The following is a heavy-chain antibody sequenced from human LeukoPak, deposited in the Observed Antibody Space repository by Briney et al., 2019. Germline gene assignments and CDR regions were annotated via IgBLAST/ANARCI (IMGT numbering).Heavy chain of an antibody. D-gene: IGHD3-10*01. CDR2: IKQDGSEK. V-gene: IGHV3-7*01. J-gene: IGHJ4*02. CDR3: AREYYGSGSKSNDY. CDR1: GFTFSSYL. Sequence: GGSLRLSCAASGFTFSSYLMSGVRQPAGKGREGVANIKQDGSEKYYVDSVKGRFTISRENAKNSLYLQMNSLRAEDTAVYYCAREYYGSGSKSNDYWGQGTLVTVSS.